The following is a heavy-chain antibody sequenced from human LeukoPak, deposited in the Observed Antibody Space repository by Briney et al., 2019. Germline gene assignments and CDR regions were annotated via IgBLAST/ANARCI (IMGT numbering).Heavy chain of an antibody. CDR2: ISGSGDRT. V-gene: IGHV3-23*01. Sequence: PGGTLRLSCAASGFTFSSSGMIWVRQAPGKGLEWVSAISGSGDRTYHADSVKGRFTISRDNSKNTLYLQMNSLRAEDTAVYYCAKKESGLSYYYYYYYMDVWGKGTTVTISS. CDR3: AKKESGLSYYYYYYYMDV. J-gene: IGHJ6*03. CDR1: GFTFSSSG. D-gene: IGHD3-16*02.